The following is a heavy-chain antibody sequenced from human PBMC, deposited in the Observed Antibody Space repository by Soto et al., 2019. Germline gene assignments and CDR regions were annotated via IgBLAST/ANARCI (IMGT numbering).Heavy chain of an antibody. V-gene: IGHV1-18*04. CDR2: ISTYNRNT. D-gene: IGHD2-21*02. J-gene: IGHJ4*02. CDR1: GYSFTNYG. CDR3: VRDEGDSCLVGGDCFCFDY. Sequence: ASVKVSCNASGYSFTNYGISWVRQAPGQGLEWLGWISTYNRNTNSAPKLQGRLTMTTDTSTNTAYMQLRSLTSDDTAVYYCVRDEGDSCLVGGDCFCFDYCGQGTLVTV.